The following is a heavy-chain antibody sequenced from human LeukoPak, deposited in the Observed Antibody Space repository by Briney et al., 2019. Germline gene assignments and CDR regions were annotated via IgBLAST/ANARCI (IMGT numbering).Heavy chain of an antibody. V-gene: IGHV1-2*02. D-gene: IGHD5-18*01. CDR3: ARDRGYSYGNYFDY. CDR2: INPNSGGT. Sequence: GASVKVSCKASGYTFTDYYMRWVRQAPGQGLEWMGWINPNSGGTNYAQKFQGRVTMTRDTSISTAYMELSRLRSDDTAVYYCARDRGYSYGNYFDYWGQGTLVTVSS. CDR1: GYTFTDYY. J-gene: IGHJ4*02.